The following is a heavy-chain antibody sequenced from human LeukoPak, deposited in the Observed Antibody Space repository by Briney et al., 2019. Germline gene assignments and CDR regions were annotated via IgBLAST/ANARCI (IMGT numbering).Heavy chain of an antibody. V-gene: IGHV3-48*01. CDR1: GFTFSSYS. CDR3: ARDVAVEVWYMDV. CDR2: ISSSTI. Sequence: GGSLRLSCAASGFTFSSYSMNWVRQAPGKGLEWVSYISSSTIYYADSVKGRFTISRDNAKNSLYLQMNSLRAEDTAVYYCARDVAVEVWYMDVWGKGTTVTVSS. J-gene: IGHJ6*03. D-gene: IGHD6-19*01.